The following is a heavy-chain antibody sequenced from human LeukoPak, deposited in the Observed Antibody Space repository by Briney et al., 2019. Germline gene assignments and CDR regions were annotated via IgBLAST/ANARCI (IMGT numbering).Heavy chain of an antibody. V-gene: IGHV4-39*07. CDR2: FYYTGST. J-gene: IGHJ6*03. CDR3: ASSGYYYYSYMDV. CDR1: GGSISSSSYY. Sequence: SETLSLSCTVSGGSISSSSYYWGWMRQPPGKGLEWIGSFYYTGSTYYNPSLKSRVTISVDTSKNQFSLKLSSVTAADTAIYYCASSGYYYYSYMDVWGKGTTVTVSS. D-gene: IGHD3-10*01.